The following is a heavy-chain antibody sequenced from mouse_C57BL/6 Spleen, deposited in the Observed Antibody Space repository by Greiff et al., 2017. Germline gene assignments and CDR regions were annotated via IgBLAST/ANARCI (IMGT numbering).Heavy chain of an antibody. V-gene: IGHV1-9*01. CDR1: GYTFTGYW. CDR2: ILPGRGST. Sequence: VQLQESGAELMKPGASVKLSCKATGYTFTGYWIEWVQQRPGHGLEWIGEILPGRGSTNYNEKFKGKATFTADPSSNTAYMQLSSLTTEDSAIYYCARPHQRGDYYAMDYWGQGTSVTGSS. CDR3: ARPHQRGDYYAMDY. J-gene: IGHJ4*01.